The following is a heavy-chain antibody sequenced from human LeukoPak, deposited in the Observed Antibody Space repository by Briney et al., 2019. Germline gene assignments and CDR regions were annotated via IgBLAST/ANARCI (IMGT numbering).Heavy chain of an antibody. CDR2: IIPIFGTA. CDR3: ARAFSSSWPAFDY. V-gene: IGHV1-69*05. D-gene: IGHD6-13*01. J-gene: IGHJ4*02. CDR1: GGTFSSYA. Sequence: ASVTVSCKASGGTFSSYAISWVRQAPGQGLEWMGGIIPIFGTANYAQKFQGRVTITTNESTSTAYMELSSLRSEDTAVYYCARAFSSSWPAFDYWGQGTLVTVSS.